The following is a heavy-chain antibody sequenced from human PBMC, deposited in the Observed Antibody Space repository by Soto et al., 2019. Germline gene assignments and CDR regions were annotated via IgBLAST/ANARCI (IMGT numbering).Heavy chain of an antibody. D-gene: IGHD2-15*01. CDR1: GFTFRSYS. CDR3: AREGWPLLQTGMDV. CDR2: ISSSNRNI. Sequence: EVQLVESGGGLKQLGGSLRLSCAASGFTFRSYSMNWVRQAPGKGLEWVSNISSSNRNINYADYVKGRFIISRDNAKISLYLQMHSLRDEDTAVYYCAREGWPLLQTGMDVWGQGTTVTVSS. J-gene: IGHJ6*02. V-gene: IGHV3-48*02.